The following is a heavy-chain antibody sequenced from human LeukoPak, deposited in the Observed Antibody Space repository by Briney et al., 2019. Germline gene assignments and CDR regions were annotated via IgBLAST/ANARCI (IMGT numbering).Heavy chain of an antibody. V-gene: IGHV3-33*01. CDR2: IWHDGSKK. D-gene: IGHD4-17*01. CDR3: TRDREVTKGNWFGP. CDR1: GFRFGRYG. J-gene: IGHJ5*02. Sequence: PGGSLRLSCAGSGFRFGRYGMHWVRQTPGKGLEWVAMIWHDGSKKNYADSVKGRFTMSRDNSKNTVYLEMNSLRVEDTAVYYCTRDREVTKGNWFGPWGQGTLVTVSS.